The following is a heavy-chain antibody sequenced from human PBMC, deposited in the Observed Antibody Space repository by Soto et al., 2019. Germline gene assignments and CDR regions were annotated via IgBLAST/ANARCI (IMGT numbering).Heavy chain of an antibody. Sequence: GESLKISCAASGFTFRSFTRNGVRQPPGKGLEWVSTISSNSAYIYYTDALRGRFTISRDNAKNSLHLQMNSLRAEDTAVYYCTRDASRDSSARGWFDPWGPGTLVTVSS. J-gene: IGHJ5*02. CDR2: ISSNSAYI. CDR1: GFTFRSFT. D-gene: IGHD6-13*01. V-gene: IGHV3-21*01. CDR3: TRDASRDSSARGWFDP.